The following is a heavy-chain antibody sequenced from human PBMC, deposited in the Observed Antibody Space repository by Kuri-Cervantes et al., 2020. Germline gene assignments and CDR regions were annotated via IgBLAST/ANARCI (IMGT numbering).Heavy chain of an antibody. Sequence: SVKVSCKASGFTFTSSAVQWVRQARGQRLEWIGWIVVGSGNTNYAQKFQERVTITREMSTSTAYMELSSLRAEDTAVYYCAKAPFLGGWYPFDYWGQGTLVTVSS. CDR3: AKAPFLGGWYPFDY. V-gene: IGHV1-58*01. J-gene: IGHJ4*02. D-gene: IGHD6-19*01. CDR2: IVVGSGNT. CDR1: GFTFTSSA.